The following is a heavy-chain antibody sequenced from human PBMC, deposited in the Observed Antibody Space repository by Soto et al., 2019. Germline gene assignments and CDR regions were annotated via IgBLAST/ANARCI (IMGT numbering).Heavy chain of an antibody. CDR3: TRHEQTGTNAY. J-gene: IGHJ4*01. Sequence: GYLGLSFAASGFIFRGSAIHWVRQASGKGLEWVGRIRSKANSYTTEYAASVQGRFTISRDDSKNTAYLQMDRLKTEDTALYYCTRHEQTGTNAYWGLGTQV. CDR2: IRSKANSYTT. D-gene: IGHD1-1*01. CDR1: GFIFRGSA. V-gene: IGHV3-73*01.